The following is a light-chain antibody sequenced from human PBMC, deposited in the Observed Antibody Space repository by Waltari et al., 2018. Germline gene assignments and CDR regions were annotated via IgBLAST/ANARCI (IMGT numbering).Light chain of an antibody. CDR1: QSLLSNADNKNY. CDR2: WAF. CDR3: QQHYGSPLT. V-gene: IGKV4-1*01. J-gene: IGKJ3*01. Sequence: DIVMTQSPDSLAVSLGERATIKCKSSQSLLSNADNKNYLAWFQQKPGQPPKLLIYWAFIRESGVPDRFSCGGSGTDFTLTISNLQAEDVAVYYCQQHYGSPLTFGPGTRVDIK.